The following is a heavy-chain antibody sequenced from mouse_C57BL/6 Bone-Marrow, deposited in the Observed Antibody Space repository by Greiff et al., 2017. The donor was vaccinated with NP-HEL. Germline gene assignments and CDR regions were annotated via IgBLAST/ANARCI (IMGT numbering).Heavy chain of an antibody. V-gene: IGHV5-2*01. CDR2: INSDGGST. CDR3: ARSYYSNYWFAY. D-gene: IGHD2-5*01. Sequence: EVQGVESGGGLVQPGESLKLSCESNEYEFPSHDMSWVSKTPEKRLELVAAINSDGGSTYYPDTMERRFIISRDNTKKTLYLQMSSLRSEDTALYYVARSYYSNYWFAYWGQGTLVTVSA. J-gene: IGHJ3*01. CDR1: EYEFPSHD.